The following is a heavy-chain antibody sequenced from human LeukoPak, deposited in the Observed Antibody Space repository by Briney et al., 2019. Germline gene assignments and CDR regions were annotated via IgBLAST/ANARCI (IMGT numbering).Heavy chain of an antibody. V-gene: IGHV3-30*02. CDR3: AKSEQWLVHYYFDY. CDR1: GFTFSRHG. D-gene: IGHD6-19*01. CDR2: IRYDGSDK. J-gene: IGHJ4*02. Sequence: GGSLRLSCAASGFTFSRHGMHWVRQAPGKGLEWVAYIRYDGSDKYYADSVKGRFTISRDISKNTVYLQMKSLRAEDTAVYYCAKSEQWLVHYYFDYWGQGTLVTVSS.